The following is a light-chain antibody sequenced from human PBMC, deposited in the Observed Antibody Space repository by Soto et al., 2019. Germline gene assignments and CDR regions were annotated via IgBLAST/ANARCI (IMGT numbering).Light chain of an antibody. V-gene: IGLV2-8*01. J-gene: IGLJ3*02. Sequence: QSVLTQPPSASGSPGQSVTISCTGTSSVVGGYNYVSWYQQHPGKAPKLMISEVNKRPSGVPDRFSGSKSGNTASLTVSGLQAEDEADYYCCSYAGSYNLEVFGGGTKLTVL. CDR2: EVN. CDR1: SSVVGGYNY. CDR3: CSYAGSYNLEV.